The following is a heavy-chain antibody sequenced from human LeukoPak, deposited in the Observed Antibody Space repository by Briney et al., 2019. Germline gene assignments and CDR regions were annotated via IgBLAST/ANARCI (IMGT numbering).Heavy chain of an antibody. CDR1: GFTFSSYA. Sequence: GGSLRLSCAASGFTFSSYAMNWVRQAPGKGLEWVSSISGSGVSGRGGRTFYADSVKGRFTISRDNSKNTFYLQMSSLGADDTAIYYCAKGVAVGEGYYYYGMDVWGQGTRVTVS. CDR2: ISGSGVSGRGGRT. V-gene: IGHV3-23*01. J-gene: IGHJ6*02. CDR3: AKGVAVGEGYYYYGMDV. D-gene: IGHD6-19*01.